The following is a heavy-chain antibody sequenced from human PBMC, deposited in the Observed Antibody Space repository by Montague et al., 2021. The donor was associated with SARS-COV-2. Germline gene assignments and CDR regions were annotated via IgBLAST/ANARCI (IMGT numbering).Heavy chain of an antibody. V-gene: IGHV4-38-2*01. CDR1: GLSISSGFY. CDR2: VYHSGYT. Sequence: SETLSLTCSVSGLSISSGFYWAWIRQSPGKGPEWIGTVYHSGYTPYNPSLRGRVTVSIDTSKNQFSLTVTSVTAADTAVYFCARRGYTGSDYFDYWGQGTRVTVSS. CDR3: ARRGYTGSDYFDY. J-gene: IGHJ4*02. D-gene: IGHD5-12*01.